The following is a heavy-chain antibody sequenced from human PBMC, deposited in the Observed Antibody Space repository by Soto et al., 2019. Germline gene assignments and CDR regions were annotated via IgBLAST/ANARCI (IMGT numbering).Heavy chain of an antibody. CDR2: IKEDGSQK. D-gene: IGHD1-26*01. J-gene: IGHJ4*02. CDR3: SDCGSSAFDS. V-gene: IGHV3-7*03. CDR1: GFTFSNYW. Sequence: PGGSLRLSCAASGFTFSNYWMSWVRQAPGKGLEWVAHIKEDGSQKYYVDSVKGRFTISRDNARGSLYLQMNTLKIEDTAVYYCSDCGSSAFDSWGQGTLVTVSS.